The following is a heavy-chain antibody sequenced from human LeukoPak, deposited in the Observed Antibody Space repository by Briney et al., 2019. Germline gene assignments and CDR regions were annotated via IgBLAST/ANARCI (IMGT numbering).Heavy chain of an antibody. J-gene: IGHJ4*02. CDR3: ASLYLRL. V-gene: IGHV3-74*01. CDR1: GFTFSRYW. D-gene: IGHD2-21*02. Sequence: PGGSLRLSCAASGFTFSRYWMDWVRQAAGKGLVGVSRINTDESTTHYADSVNGRFTISRDTAKNPLSLQMNSLRAEDTAVSYCASLYLRLWGQGTLVTVSS. CDR2: INTDESTT.